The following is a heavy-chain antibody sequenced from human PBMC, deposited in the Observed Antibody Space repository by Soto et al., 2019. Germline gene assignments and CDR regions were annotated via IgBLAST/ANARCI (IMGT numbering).Heavy chain of an antibody. CDR3: AHRLAATGLFDY. CDR2: IYWDDDK. D-gene: IGHD6-13*01. J-gene: IGHJ4*02. CDR1: GFSLSTSGVG. Sequence: QITLKESGPTLVKPTQTLTLTCTFSGFSLSTSGVGVGWIRQPPGKALEWLALIYWDDDKRYSPSLKSRLTITTDTSDNQVVLTMTNMDPVDTATYYCAHRLAATGLFDYWGQGTLVTVSS. V-gene: IGHV2-5*02.